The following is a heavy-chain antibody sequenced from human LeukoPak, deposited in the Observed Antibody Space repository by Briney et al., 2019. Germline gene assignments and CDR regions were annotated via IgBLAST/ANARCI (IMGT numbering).Heavy chain of an antibody. CDR1: VYIFDDYA. Sequence: GRSLRLSRAASVYIFDDYAMHCVRQVPGKGLEWVSGISWNSGNTGYVDSVKGRFTIARDNAKNSLYLQMNSLRVDDMALYYCAKDLNYDFSPSRARLRGGFDYWGQGTLVSVSS. CDR2: ISWNSGNT. D-gene: IGHD3-3*01. V-gene: IGHV3-9*03. CDR3: AKDLNYDFSPSRARLRGGFDY. J-gene: IGHJ4*02.